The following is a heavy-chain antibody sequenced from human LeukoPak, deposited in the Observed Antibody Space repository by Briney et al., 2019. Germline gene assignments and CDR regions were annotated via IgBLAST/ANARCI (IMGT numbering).Heavy chain of an antibody. CDR1: GFTFSSYA. V-gene: IGHV3-21*01. J-gene: IGHJ4*02. D-gene: IGHD3-9*01. CDR3: ARGILTGGFDY. Sequence: GGSLRLSCAASGFTFSSYAMSWVRQAPGKGLEWVSSISSSSSYTYYADSVKGRFTISRDNAKNSLYLHMTSLRAEDTAVYYCARGILTGGFDYWGQGTLVTVSS. CDR2: ISSSSSYT.